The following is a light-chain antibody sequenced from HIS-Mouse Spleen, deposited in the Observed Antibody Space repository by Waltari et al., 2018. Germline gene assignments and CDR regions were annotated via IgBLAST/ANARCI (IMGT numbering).Light chain of an antibody. CDR1: SSDVGGYNY. J-gene: IGLJ1*01. Sequence: QSALTQPASVSGSPGQSTTISCTGTSSDVGGYNYVSWYQQHQGKAPKLMIYDVSNRPSGVSNRFSGSKSGNTASLTISGLQAEDEADYYCSSYTSSSTLYVFGTGTKVTVL. CDR2: DVS. CDR3: SSYTSSSTLYV. V-gene: IGLV2-14*03.